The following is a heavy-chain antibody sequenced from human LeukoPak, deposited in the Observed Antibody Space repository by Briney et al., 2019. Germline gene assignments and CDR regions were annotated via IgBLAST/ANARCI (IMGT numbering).Heavy chain of an antibody. Sequence: ASVKVSCKASGYTFTSYGINWVRQAPGQGLEWMGWISGYNGNTNYAQKLQGRVTMTTDTSTSTAYMELRSLRSDDTAVYYCARRGNWNDVDGMDVWGQGTTVTVSS. CDR2: ISGYNGNT. J-gene: IGHJ6*02. CDR3: ARRGNWNDVDGMDV. D-gene: IGHD1-1*01. V-gene: IGHV1-18*01. CDR1: GYTFTSYG.